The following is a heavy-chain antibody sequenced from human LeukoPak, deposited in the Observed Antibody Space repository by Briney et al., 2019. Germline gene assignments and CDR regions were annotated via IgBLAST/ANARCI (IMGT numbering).Heavy chain of an antibody. J-gene: IGHJ5*02. CDR3: VRGGGYDILTGYGSLDP. CDR2: IYTSGST. D-gene: IGHD3-9*01. Sequence: SETLSLTCTVSGGSISSSSYYWSWIRQPAGKGLEWIGRIYTSGSTNYNPSLKSRVTMSVDTPKNQFSLKLSSVTAADTAVYYCVRGGGYDILTGYGSLDPWGQGTLVTVSS. CDR1: GGSISSSSYY. V-gene: IGHV4-61*02.